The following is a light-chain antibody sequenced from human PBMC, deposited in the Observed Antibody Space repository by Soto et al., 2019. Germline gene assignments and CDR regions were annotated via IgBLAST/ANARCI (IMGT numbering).Light chain of an antibody. CDR2: DAV. V-gene: IGKV3-11*01. J-gene: IGKJ4*01. CDR3: RQRSDWPPLT. Sequence: EIVLTQSPDTLSLSPGERATLSCRASQSISTYLAWYQQKPGQSPRLLVYDAVNRAAGAPDRFSGSGSGTDFTLTISSLEPEDAAVYVCRQRSDWPPLTFGGGTKVENK. CDR1: QSISTY.